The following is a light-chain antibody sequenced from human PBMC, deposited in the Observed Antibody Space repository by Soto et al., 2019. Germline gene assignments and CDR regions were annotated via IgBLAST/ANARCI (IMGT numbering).Light chain of an antibody. CDR1: SSDIGGYSY. J-gene: IGLJ2*01. CDR2: EVS. V-gene: IGLV2-14*01. CDR3: SSYSSTSTPVV. Sequence: QSALTQPASVSGSPGQSITISCTGTSSDIGGYSYVSWYQQHPDKAPKLIIYEVSNRPSGVSNRFSGSKSGDTASLTISGLQADDEADYSRSSYSSTSTPVVFGGGTKVTVL.